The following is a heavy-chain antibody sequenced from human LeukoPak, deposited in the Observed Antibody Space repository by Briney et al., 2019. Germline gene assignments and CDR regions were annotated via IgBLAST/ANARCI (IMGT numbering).Heavy chain of an antibody. CDR2: ISYDGRNK. D-gene: IGHD2-2*01. CDR1: GFTFNNYG. V-gene: IGHV3-30*18. Sequence: GSLRLSCAASGFTFNNYGMHWVRQAPGKGLEWVAAISYDGRNKHYPDSVKGRFTISRDISTDTLWLQMDSLRTEDTAVYYCAKGPLRGTAAAIDYWGQGTLVTVSS. J-gene: IGHJ4*02. CDR3: AKGPLRGTAAAIDY.